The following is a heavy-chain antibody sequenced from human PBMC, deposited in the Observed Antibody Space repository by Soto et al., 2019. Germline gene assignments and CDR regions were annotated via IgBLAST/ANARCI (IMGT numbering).Heavy chain of an antibody. D-gene: IGHD6-13*01. CDR1: GGSFSGYY. J-gene: IGHJ3*02. V-gene: IGHV4-34*01. CDR3: ARQRIAAAAQNDAFDI. CDR2: INHSGST. Sequence: QVQLQQWGAGLLKPSETLSLTCAVYGGSFSGYYWSWIRQPPGKGLEWIGEINHSGSTNYNPSLKSRVTISVDTSKNQFSLKLSSVTAADTAVYYCARQRIAAAAQNDAFDIWGQGTMVTVSS.